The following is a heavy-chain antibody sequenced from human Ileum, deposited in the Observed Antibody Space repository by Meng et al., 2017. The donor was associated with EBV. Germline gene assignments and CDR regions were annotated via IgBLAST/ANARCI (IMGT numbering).Heavy chain of an antibody. CDR1: GGSISRSDW. CDR3: ASSDYYRSDY. J-gene: IGHJ4*02. CDR2: TSHSGST. Sequence: QVQLQESGPGTVKPSETLSLTGAVSGGSISRSDWWSWVRQPPGKGLEWIGETSHSGSTNYSPSLKSRVTISLDKSKNQLSLKLNSVTAADTAVYYCASSDYYRSDYWGQGTLVTVSS. D-gene: IGHD3-22*01. V-gene: IGHV4-4*02.